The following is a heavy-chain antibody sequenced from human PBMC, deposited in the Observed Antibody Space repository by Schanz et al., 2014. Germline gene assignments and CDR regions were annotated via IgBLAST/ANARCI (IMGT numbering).Heavy chain of an antibody. Sequence: EVQLVESGGGFVQPGGSLRLSCAASGFTFSVYWMHWVRQPPGEGLVSVSRISGDGTTTSYADSVKGRFTISRGNSKNTLYLEMNSLRPDDTAVYYCARDRPFRSESNIYYGDAFDIWGQGTMVTVSS. CDR3: ARDRPFRSESNIYYGDAFDI. V-gene: IGHV3-74*01. J-gene: IGHJ3*02. CDR2: ISGDGTTT. CDR1: GFTFSVYW. D-gene: IGHD3-10*01.